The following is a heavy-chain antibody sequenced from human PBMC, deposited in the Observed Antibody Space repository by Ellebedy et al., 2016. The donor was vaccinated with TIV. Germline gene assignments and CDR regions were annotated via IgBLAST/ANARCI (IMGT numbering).Heavy chain of an antibody. V-gene: IGHV3-69-1*01. D-gene: IGHD2/OR15-2a*01. J-gene: IGHJ4*02. Sequence: GESLKISCAASGFTFSDYHMNWVRQAPGKGLEWVSSIIVGGSTYDADPVKGRFIISRDNAENSLYLQMNSLRAEDTAVYYCAKKVGTGLSLDYWGQGMLVTVSS. CDR3: AKKVGTGLSLDY. CDR2: IIVGGST. CDR1: GFTFSDYH.